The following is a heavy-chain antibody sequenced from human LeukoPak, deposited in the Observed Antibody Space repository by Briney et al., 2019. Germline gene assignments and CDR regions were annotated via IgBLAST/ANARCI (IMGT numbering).Heavy chain of an antibody. J-gene: IGHJ4*02. CDR3: ARILYSNNIDY. D-gene: IGHD2/OR15-2a*01. Sequence: VKPSETLSLACTVSGGSISSTSYYWGWIRQPPGKGLEWIGSIYYSGRTYYNPSLKSRVTISVDTSKNQFSLKLNSVTAADTAVYYCARILYSNNIDYWGQGTLVTVSS. CDR2: IYYSGRT. CDR1: GGSISSTSYY. V-gene: IGHV4-39*07.